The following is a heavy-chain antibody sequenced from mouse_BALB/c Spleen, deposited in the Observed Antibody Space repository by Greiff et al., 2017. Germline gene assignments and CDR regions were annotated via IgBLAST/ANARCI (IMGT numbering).Heavy chain of an antibody. D-gene: IGHD2-1*01. CDR2: IYPGSGNT. CDR3: ARSGGNYGYWYFDV. J-gene: IGHJ1*01. V-gene: IGHV1-84*02. CDR1: GYTFTDYY. Sequence: QVQLKESGPELVKPGASVKISCKASGYTFTDYYINWVKQKPGQGLEWIGWIYPGSGNTKYNEKFKGKATLTVDTSSSTAYMQLSSLTSEDTAVYFCARSGGNYGYWYFDVWGAGTTVTVSS.